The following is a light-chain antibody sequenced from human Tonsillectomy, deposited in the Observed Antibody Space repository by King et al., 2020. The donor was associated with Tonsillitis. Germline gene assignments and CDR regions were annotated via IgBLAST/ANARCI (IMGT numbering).Light chain of an antibody. J-gene: IGKJ4*01. CDR3: QQANSFPHPFT. V-gene: IGKV1D-12*01. Sequence: VPSRFSGSGSGTDFTLTIDSLQPEDFATYYCQQANSFPHPFTFGGGTKV.